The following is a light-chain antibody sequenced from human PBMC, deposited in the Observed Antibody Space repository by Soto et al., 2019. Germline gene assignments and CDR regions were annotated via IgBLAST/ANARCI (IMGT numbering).Light chain of an antibody. CDR2: YDD. CDR3: AAWDDSLKGYV. Sequence: QSVLTQPPSVSEASRQRVTISCSGSSSNIGNNAVNWYQQLPGKAPKLLIYYDDRLPSGVSDRFSGSKSGTSASLAISGLQSEDEADYYCAAWDDSLKGYVFGTGTKLTVL. CDR1: SSNIGNNA. J-gene: IGLJ1*01. V-gene: IGLV1-36*01.